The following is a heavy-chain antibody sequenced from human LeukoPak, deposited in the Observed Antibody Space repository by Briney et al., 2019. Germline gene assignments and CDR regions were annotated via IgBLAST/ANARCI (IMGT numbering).Heavy chain of an antibody. D-gene: IGHD3-10*01. CDR1: GFTFSSYG. V-gene: IGHV3-30*18. CDR2: ISYDGINT. CDR3: AKPYYYGSRSYMDY. Sequence: PGRSLRLSCAASGFTFSSYGMHWVRQAPGKGLEWVAVISYDGINTYYADSVKGRFTISRDNSKNMLYLQMNSLRAEDTAVYYCAKPYYYGSRSYMDYWGQGTLVTVSS. J-gene: IGHJ4*02.